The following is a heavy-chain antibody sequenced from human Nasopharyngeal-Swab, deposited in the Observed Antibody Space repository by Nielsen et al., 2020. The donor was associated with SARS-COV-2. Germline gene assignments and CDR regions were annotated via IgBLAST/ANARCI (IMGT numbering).Heavy chain of an antibody. Sequence: WIRQPKGKGLEWIGSIYYSGSTYYNPSLKSRVTISVDTSKNQFSLKLSSVTAADTAVYYCASNSMVLYPTSGAFDIWGQGTMVTVSS. CDR3: ASNSMVLYPTSGAFDI. J-gene: IGHJ3*02. V-gene: IGHV4-39*01. CDR2: IYYSGST. D-gene: IGHD3-10*01.